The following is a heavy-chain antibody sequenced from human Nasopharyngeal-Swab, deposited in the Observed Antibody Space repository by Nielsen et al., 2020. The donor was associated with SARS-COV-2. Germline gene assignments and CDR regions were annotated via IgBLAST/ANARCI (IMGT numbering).Heavy chain of an antibody. D-gene: IGHD6-19*01. CDR2: ISSSSSTI. J-gene: IGHJ6*03. Sequence: GGSLRLSCAASGVNFSSDSMNGDRQAPGKGLEGVSYISSSSSTIYYADSVKGRFTISRDNAKNALYLQMNSLRAEDTAVYYCARDSTSSGWPYYYYYMDVWGKGTTVTVSS. CDR3: ARDSTSSGWPYYYYYMDV. CDR1: GVNFSSDS. V-gene: IGHV3-48*01.